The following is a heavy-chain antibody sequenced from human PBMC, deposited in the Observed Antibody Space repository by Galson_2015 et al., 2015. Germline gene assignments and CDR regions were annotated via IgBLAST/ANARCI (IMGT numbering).Heavy chain of an antibody. D-gene: IGHD3-10*01. CDR1: GFTFSSYS. CDR2: ISSSSSYI. Sequence: SLRLSCAASGFTFSSYSMNWVRQAPGKGLEWVSSISSSSSYIYYADSVKGRFTISRGNAKNSLYLQMNSLRAEDTAVYYCARVAVDPMVQGVITPGLGFDYWGQGTLVTVSS. CDR3: ARVAVDPMVQGVITPGLGFDY. J-gene: IGHJ4*02. V-gene: IGHV3-21*01.